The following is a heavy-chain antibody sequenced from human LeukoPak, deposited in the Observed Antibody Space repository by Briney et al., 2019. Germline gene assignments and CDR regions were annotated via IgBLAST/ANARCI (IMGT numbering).Heavy chain of an antibody. V-gene: IGHV3-30-3*01. D-gene: IGHD3-22*01. Sequence: GGSLRLSCAASGFTFTAYLIHWVRQAPGKGLEWVAVMSSDGNAMFYADSVKGRFTISRDNSKNTLYLQMNSLRAEDTAVYYCVRESEYDHSASFDYWGRGTLVTVSS. CDR3: VRESEYDHSASFDY. CDR2: MSSDGNAM. CDR1: GFTFTAYL. J-gene: IGHJ4*02.